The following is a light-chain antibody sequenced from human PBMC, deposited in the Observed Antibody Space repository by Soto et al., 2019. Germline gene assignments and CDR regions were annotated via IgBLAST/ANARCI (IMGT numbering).Light chain of an antibody. J-gene: IGLJ3*02. CDR1: SSDIGGYNS. V-gene: IGLV2-23*02. CDR3: SSYAGSSTWV. Sequence: QSALTQPASVSGSPGQSITISCTGTSSDIGGYNSIAWYQQHPGKAPRLMIFEVTQRPSGISNRFSGSKSGYTASLTISGLQAEDAADYYCSSYAGSSTWVFGRGTKLTVL. CDR2: EVT.